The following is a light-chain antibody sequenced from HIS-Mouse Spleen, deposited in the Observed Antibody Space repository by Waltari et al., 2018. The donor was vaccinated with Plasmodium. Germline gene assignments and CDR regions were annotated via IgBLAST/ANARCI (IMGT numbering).Light chain of an antibody. Sequence: QSALTQPRSVSGSPGQSVNIHCTGTSSYVGGYNYVPWYQQHPGKAPKLMIYDVSKRPSGVPDRFSGSKSGNTASLTISGLQAEDEADYYCCSYAGSYTWVFGGGTKLTVL. CDR1: SSYVGGYNY. J-gene: IGLJ2*01. CDR3: CSYAGSYTWV. V-gene: IGLV2-11*01. CDR2: DVS.